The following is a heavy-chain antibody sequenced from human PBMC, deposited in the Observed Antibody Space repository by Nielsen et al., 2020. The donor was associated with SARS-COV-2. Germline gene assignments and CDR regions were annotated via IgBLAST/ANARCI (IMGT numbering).Heavy chain of an antibody. V-gene: IGHV4-4*02. D-gene: IGHD1-26*01. CDR1: GGSISSSNW. CDR3: ARLLTNTGNYFRFDP. Sequence: SETLSLTCAVSGGSISSSNWWPWVRQPPGTGLEWIGEIYHGGNTNYNPSLKSRVTISVDKSKNQFSLRLISVTAADTAVYYCARLLTNTGNYFRFDPWGQGTLVTVSS. J-gene: IGHJ5*02. CDR2: IYHGGNT.